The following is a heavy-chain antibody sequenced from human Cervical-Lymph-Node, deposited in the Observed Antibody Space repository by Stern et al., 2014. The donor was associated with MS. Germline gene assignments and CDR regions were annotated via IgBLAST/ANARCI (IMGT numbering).Heavy chain of an antibody. CDR3: ALVPGYYDTPSNEYFQH. Sequence: QVTLKESGPTLVKPTQTLTLTCTFSGFSLSTNGVGVGWIRQPPGKALEWLALIYWDDDKRYSPSLKSRLTITKDTSKNQVVLTMTNMDPVDTATYYCALVPGYYDTPSNEYFQHWGQGTLVTVSS. CDR1: GFSLSTNGVG. J-gene: IGHJ1*01. D-gene: IGHD3-22*01. V-gene: IGHV2-5*02. CDR2: IYWDDDK.